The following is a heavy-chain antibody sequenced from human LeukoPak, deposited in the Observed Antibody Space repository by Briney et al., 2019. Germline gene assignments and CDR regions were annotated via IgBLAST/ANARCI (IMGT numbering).Heavy chain of an antibody. CDR3: ARVSGGFDY. V-gene: IGHV3-23*01. CDR2: ISGSGGST. D-gene: IGHD2-15*01. Sequence: GGSLRLSCAASGFTFSNYAMSWVRQAPGEGLEWVSTISGSGGSTYYADSVKGRFTISRDTSKNTLYLQMNSLRAEDTAVYYCARVSGGFDYWGQGTLVTVSS. CDR1: GFTFSNYA. J-gene: IGHJ4*02.